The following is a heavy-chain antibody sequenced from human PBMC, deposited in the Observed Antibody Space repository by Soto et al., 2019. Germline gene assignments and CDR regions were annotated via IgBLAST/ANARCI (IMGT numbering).Heavy chain of an antibody. CDR2: MNPNSGNT. CDR3: ARGNRRAGAPGSCSDS. V-gene: IGHV1-8*01. Sequence: GASVKVSCKASGYTFTSYDINWVRQATGQGLEWMGWMNPNSGNTGYAQKFQGRVTMTRNTSISTAYMELSSLRSEDTAVYYCARGNRRAGAPGSCSDSWGQGTLVTVSS. D-gene: IGHD1-26*01. J-gene: IGHJ5*01. CDR1: GYTFTSYD.